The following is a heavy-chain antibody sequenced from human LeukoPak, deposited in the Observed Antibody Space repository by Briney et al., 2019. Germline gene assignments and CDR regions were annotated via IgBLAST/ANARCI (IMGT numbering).Heavy chain of an antibody. CDR3: ARGPYCSSTSCFQRDY. CDR2: INHSGST. V-gene: IGHV4-34*01. J-gene: IGHJ4*02. D-gene: IGHD2-2*01. CDR1: GGSISSYY. Sequence: SETLSLTCTVSGGSISSYYWSWIRQPPGKGLEWIGEINHSGSTNYNPFLKSRVTISVDTSKNQFSLKLSSVTAADTAVYYCARGPYCSSTSCFQRDYWGQGTLVTVSS.